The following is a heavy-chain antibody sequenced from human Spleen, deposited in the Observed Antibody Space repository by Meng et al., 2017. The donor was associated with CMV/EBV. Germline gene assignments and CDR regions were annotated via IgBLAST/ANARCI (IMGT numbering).Heavy chain of an antibody. Sequence: ASVKVSCKASGYIFTGYYMHWVRQAPGQGLGWMGWINPNSGDTNSAQKFQGRVTMTRDTSISTAYMELSRLRSDDTAVYYCASDQSGYYHFDIWGQGTMVTVSS. CDR3: ASDQSGYYHFDI. J-gene: IGHJ3*02. D-gene: IGHD3-22*01. CDR2: INPNSGDT. CDR1: GYIFTGYY. V-gene: IGHV1-2*02.